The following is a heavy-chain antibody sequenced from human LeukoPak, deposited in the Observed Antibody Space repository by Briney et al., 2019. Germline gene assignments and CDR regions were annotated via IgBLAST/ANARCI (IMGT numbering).Heavy chain of an antibody. J-gene: IGHJ5*02. Sequence: SQTLSLTCAISGDSVSSNSAAWNWIRQSPSRGLEWLGRTYYRSKWYNDYAVSVKSRITINPDTSKNQFSLKLSSVTAADTAVYYCASVLLRDYYDSSGYYGTWGQGTLVTVSS. CDR3: ASVLLRDYYDSSGYYGT. CDR1: GDSVSSNSAA. CDR2: TYYRSKWYN. D-gene: IGHD3-22*01. V-gene: IGHV6-1*01.